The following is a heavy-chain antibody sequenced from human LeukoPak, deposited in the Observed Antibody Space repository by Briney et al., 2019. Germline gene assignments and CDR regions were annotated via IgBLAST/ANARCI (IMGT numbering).Heavy chain of an antibody. D-gene: IGHD6-13*01. J-gene: IGHJ4*02. CDR1: GFTFSDYY. CDR3: ASSFAAAGTIDY. Sequence: PGGSLRLSCAASGFTFSDYYMSWIRQAPGKGLEWVSYISSSGSTIYYADSVKGRFTISRDNAKNSLYLQMNSPRAEDTAVYYCASSFAAAGTIDYWGQGTLVTVSS. CDR2: ISSSGSTI. V-gene: IGHV3-11*04.